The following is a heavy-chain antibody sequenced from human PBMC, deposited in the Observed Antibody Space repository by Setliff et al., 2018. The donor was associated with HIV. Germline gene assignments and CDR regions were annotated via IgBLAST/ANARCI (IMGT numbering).Heavy chain of an antibody. J-gene: IGHJ4*02. V-gene: IGHV4-4*08. CDR3: ARGEFYCGTDCYWSSFDY. CDR1: GGSISGYF. CDR2: IYTNGST. D-gene: IGHD2-21*02. Sequence: PSETLSLTCTVSGGSISGYFWSWTRQPPGKGLEWIGYIYTNGSTNSNPSLKSRVTISVDTSKNQFSLKLSSVTAADTAVYYCARGEFYCGTDCYWSSFDYWGQGILVTFSS.